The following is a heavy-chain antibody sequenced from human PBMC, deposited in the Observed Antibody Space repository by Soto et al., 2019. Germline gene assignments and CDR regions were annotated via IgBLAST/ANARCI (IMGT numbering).Heavy chain of an antibody. CDR1: GYSISSISW. D-gene: IGHD1-26*01. CDR2: IYYSGTT. Sequence: PSETLTLTYVNFGYSISSISWWGWIRQPPGKGLEWIGYIYYSGTTYYNPSLKSRVTMSVDTSRNQFSLKLTSVTAVDTAVYYCARREIQGPIDYWGQG. V-gene: IGHV4-28*01. CDR3: ARREIQGPIDY. J-gene: IGHJ4*02.